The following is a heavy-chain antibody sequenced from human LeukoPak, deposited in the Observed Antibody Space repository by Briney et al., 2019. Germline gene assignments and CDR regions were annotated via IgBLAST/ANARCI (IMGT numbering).Heavy chain of an antibody. J-gene: IGHJ3*02. Sequence: GGSLRLSCAASGFTFSSYGMHWVRQAPGKGLEWVAFIRYDGSNKYYADSVKGRFTISRDNSKNTLHLQMNSLRAEDTAVYYCATPYQDLDDAFDIWGQGTMVTVSS. CDR1: GFTFSSYG. V-gene: IGHV3-30*02. CDR3: ATPYQDLDDAFDI. CDR2: IRYDGSNK.